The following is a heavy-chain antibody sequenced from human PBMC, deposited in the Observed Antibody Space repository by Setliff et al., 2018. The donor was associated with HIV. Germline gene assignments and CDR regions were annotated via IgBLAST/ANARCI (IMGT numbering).Heavy chain of an antibody. V-gene: IGHV1-18*01. CDR2: ISAYNGNI. J-gene: IGHJ2*01. D-gene: IGHD6-13*01. CDR3: ARDREAGDWYFDL. CDR1: GYIFSSYG. Sequence: ASVKVSCKASGYIFSSYGISWVRQAPGQGLEWMGWISAYNGNINYAQKSQGRVTMTTDTSTNTAHMELRSLRSDDTAVYYCARDREAGDWYFDLWGRGTLVTVSS.